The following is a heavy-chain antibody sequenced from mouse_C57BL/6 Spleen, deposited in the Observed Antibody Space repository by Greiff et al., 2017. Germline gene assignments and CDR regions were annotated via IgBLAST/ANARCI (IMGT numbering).Heavy chain of an antibody. CDR1: GFSLTSYG. Sequence: VKLVESGPGLVAPSQSLSITCTVSGFSLTSYGVHWVRQPPGKGLEWLVVIWSDGSTTYNSALKSRLSISKDNSKSQVFLKMNSLQTDDTAMYYCARHLYYGSSYAMDYWGQGTSVTVSS. J-gene: IGHJ4*01. V-gene: IGHV2-6-1*01. CDR2: IWSDGST. CDR3: ARHLYYGSSYAMDY. D-gene: IGHD2-2*01.